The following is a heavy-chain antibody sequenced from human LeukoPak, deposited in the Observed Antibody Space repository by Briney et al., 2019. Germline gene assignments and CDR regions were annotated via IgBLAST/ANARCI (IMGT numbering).Heavy chain of an antibody. CDR3: ARRTYFFDSGGYYFDY. CDR2: INPNSGGT. D-gene: IGHD3-22*01. V-gene: IGHV1-2*02. CDR1: GYTFTGYY. Sequence: RASVKVSCKASGYTFTGYYMHWVRQAPGQGLEWMGWINPNSGGTSYAQKFQGGVTMTRDTSISTAYLELSRLRSDDTAVYYCARRTYFFDSGGYYFDYWGQGTLVTVSS. J-gene: IGHJ4*02.